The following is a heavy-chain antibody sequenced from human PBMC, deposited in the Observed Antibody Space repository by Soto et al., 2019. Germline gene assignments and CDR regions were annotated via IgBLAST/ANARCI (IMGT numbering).Heavy chain of an antibody. J-gene: IGHJ5*02. CDR2: INHSGST. D-gene: IGHD3-10*01. V-gene: IGHV4-34*01. CDR3: ARDIITMVRGVRKISWFDP. Sequence: PSETLSLTCAVYGGSFSGYYWSWIRQPPGKGLEWIGEINHSGSTNYNPSLKSRVTISVDTSKNQFSLKLSSVAAADTAVYYCARDIITMVRGVRKISWFDPWGQGTLVTVSS. CDR1: GGSFSGYY.